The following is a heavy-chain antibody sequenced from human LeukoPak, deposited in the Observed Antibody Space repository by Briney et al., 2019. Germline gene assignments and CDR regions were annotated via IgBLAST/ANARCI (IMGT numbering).Heavy chain of an antibody. Sequence: GGSLRLSCAASGNYWMHWVRQVPGKGLVWVSHINSDGSWTSYADSVKGRFTISRDNSKNTLNLQMNSLRAEDTAVYYCASWGVPVWGQGTLVTVSS. J-gene: IGHJ4*02. CDR2: INSDGSWT. CDR3: ASWGVPV. CDR1: GNYW. V-gene: IGHV3-74*01. D-gene: IGHD7-27*01.